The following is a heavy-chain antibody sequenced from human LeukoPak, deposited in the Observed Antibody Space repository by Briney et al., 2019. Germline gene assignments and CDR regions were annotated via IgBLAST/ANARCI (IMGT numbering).Heavy chain of an antibody. CDR2: TYYRSKWYN. Sequence: SQTLPLTCAISGDSVSTNSAAWNWIRQSPSRGLEWLGRTYYRSKWYNDYVLFVKSRITINADTSRNQFSLQLSSVTPEDTAVYYCAREITDAFDIWGQGTMVTVSS. V-gene: IGHV6-1*01. J-gene: IGHJ3*02. CDR1: GDSVSTNSAA. D-gene: IGHD1-14*01. CDR3: AREITDAFDI.